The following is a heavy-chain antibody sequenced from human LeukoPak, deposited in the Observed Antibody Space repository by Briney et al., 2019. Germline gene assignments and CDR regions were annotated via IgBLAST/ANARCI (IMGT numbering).Heavy chain of an antibody. Sequence: PSETLSLTCAVYGGSFSGYYWSWIRQPPGKGLEWIGEINHSGSTNYNPPLKSRVTISVDTSKNQFSLKLSSVTAADTAVYYCARVGSYGDYGGDYWGQGTLVTVSS. J-gene: IGHJ4*02. V-gene: IGHV4-34*01. CDR3: ARVGSYGDYGGDY. CDR2: INHSGST. CDR1: GGSFSGYY. D-gene: IGHD4-17*01.